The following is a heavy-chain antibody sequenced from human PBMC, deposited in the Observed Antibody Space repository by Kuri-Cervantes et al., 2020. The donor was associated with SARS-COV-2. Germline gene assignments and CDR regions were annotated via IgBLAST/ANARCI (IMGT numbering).Heavy chain of an antibody. D-gene: IGHD6-13*01. CDR3: ARTRIAAAGTDAFDI. Sequence: ASVKISCKASGYTFTSYYMHWVRQATGQGLEWMGIINPSGGSTSYAQKCQGRVTMTRDTSTSTVYMELSSLRSEDTAVYYCARTRIAAAGTDAFDIWGQGTMVTVSS. J-gene: IGHJ3*02. CDR2: INPSGGST. V-gene: IGHV1-46*01. CDR1: GYTFTSYY.